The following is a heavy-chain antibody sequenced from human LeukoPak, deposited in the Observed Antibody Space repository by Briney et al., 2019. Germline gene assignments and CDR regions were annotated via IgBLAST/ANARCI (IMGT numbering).Heavy chain of an antibody. V-gene: IGHV5-51*01. CDR3: ARREYFYGYCGY. CDR2: IYPGDSDV. Sequence: GESLKISCKGSGYTFDTSWIGWVRQMPGKGLEWMGIIYPGDSDVRYSPSFQGQVTISADKSISTAYLQWSSLKASDTAIYYCARREYFYGYCGYWGQGTLVTVSS. CDR1: GYTFDTSW. J-gene: IGHJ4*02. D-gene: IGHD3-10*01.